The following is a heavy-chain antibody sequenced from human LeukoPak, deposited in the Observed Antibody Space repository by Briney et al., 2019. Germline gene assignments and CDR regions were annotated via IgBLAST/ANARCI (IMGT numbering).Heavy chain of an antibody. CDR3: AREGMVVTANLDY. D-gene: IGHD2-21*02. V-gene: IGHV1-69*04. CDR1: GGTFSSYA. Sequence: GSSVKVSCKASGGTFSSYAISWVRQAPGQGLEWMGRIIPILGIANYAQKFQGRVTITADKSTSTAYMELSSLRSEDTAVYYCAREGMVVTANLDYWGQGTLVTVSS. CDR2: IIPILGIA. J-gene: IGHJ4*02.